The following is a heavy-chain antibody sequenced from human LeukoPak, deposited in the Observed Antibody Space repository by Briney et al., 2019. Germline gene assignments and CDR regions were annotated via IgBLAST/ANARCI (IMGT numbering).Heavy chain of an antibody. D-gene: IGHD6-19*01. CDR2: ISWNSGSI. CDR3: AREGMYSSDWTAFDY. CDR1: GFTFDDCA. J-gene: IGHJ4*02. V-gene: IGHV3-9*01. Sequence: GGSLRLSCAASGFTFDDCAMHWVRQAPGKGLEWVSGISWNSGSIGYADSVKGRFTISRDNAKNSLYLQMNSLRAEDTALYYCAREGMYSSDWTAFDYWGQGTLVTVSS.